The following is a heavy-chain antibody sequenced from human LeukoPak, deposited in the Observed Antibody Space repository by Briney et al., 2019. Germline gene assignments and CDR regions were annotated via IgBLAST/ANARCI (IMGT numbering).Heavy chain of an antibody. CDR3: ARGEYGDYIAY. V-gene: IGHV4-59*08. D-gene: IGHD4-17*01. CDR2: IYYSGST. CDR1: GGSISSYY. J-gene: IGHJ4*02. Sequence: SETLSLTCTVSGGSISSYYWSWIRQPPGKGLERIGDIYYSGSTNYNPSLNSPLTISAHPSNNQFSLKLSSVTAADTAVYYCARGEYGDYIAYWGQGTLVTVSS.